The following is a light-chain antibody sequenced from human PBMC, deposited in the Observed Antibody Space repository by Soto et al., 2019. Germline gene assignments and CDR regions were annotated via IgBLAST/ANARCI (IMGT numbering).Light chain of an antibody. J-gene: IGKJ5*01. CDR3: QQNFNTPIT. Sequence: ATRMTQSPSSLSASTGDRVTITCRASQGISSYLAWYQQKSGKAPKLLIYAASTLQSGVPSRFSGSGSGTDFTLTISSPQPEDFATYYCQQNFNTPITFGQGTRLEIK. CDR2: AAS. CDR1: QGISSY. V-gene: IGKV1-8*01.